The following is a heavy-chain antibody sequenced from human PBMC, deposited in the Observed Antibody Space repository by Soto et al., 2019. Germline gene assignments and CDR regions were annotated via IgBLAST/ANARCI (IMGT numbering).Heavy chain of an antibody. CDR3: AREGLLWFGEYAFDI. V-gene: IGHV4-30-4*01. CDR1: GGSISSGDYY. J-gene: IGHJ3*02. Sequence: QVQLQESGPGLVKPSQTLSLTCTVSGGSISSGDYYWSWIRQPPGKGLEWIGYIYYSGSTYYNPSLKNRVTISVDTSKTQLSLKLSSVTAADTAVYYCAREGLLWFGEYAFDIWGQGTMVTVSS. CDR2: IYYSGST. D-gene: IGHD3-10*01.